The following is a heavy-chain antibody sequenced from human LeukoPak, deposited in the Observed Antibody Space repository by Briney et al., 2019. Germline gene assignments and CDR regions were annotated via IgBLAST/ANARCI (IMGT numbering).Heavy chain of an antibody. J-gene: IGHJ4*02. D-gene: IGHD1-26*01. CDR1: GFTFSNYG. V-gene: IGHV3-30*18. CDR3: AKGDSGSYFYIGIDY. Sequence: GRSLRLSCAASGFTFSNYGVHWVRQAPGKGLEWVAVISYDGKYEYYADSVKGRFSISRDNSKNTLYVQMSRLRAEDTAVYYCAKGDSGSYFYIGIDYWGQGTPVTVPS. CDR2: ISYDGKYE.